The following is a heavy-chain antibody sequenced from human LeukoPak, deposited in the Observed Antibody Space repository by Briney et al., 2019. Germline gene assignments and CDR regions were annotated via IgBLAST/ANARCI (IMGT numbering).Heavy chain of an antibody. CDR3: ARGGYSGYDPFDY. CDR2: IYYSGST. CDR1: GASISSYY. V-gene: IGHV4-59*01. Sequence: KPSETLSLTRTVSGASISSYYWSWIRQPPGKGLEWIGYIYYSGSTNYNPYLKSRVTISVDTSKNQFSLKLSSVTAADTAVYYCARGGYSGYDPFDYWGQGTLVTVSS. D-gene: IGHD5-12*01. J-gene: IGHJ4*02.